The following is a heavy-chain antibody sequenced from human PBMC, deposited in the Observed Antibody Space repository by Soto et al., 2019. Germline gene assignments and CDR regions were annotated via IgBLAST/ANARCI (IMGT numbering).Heavy chain of an antibody. Sequence: SETLSLTCTVSGGSVSSSSHYWSWIRQPPGKGLEWIGYINNSGSTNYNPSLKSRVTISVDTSKSQFSLKLTSVTAADTAVYYCARDQSGGAGYAFDYWGQGTLVTVSS. J-gene: IGHJ4*02. V-gene: IGHV4-61*01. CDR2: INNSGST. CDR1: GGSVSSSSHY. CDR3: ARDQSGGAGYAFDY. D-gene: IGHD3-16*01.